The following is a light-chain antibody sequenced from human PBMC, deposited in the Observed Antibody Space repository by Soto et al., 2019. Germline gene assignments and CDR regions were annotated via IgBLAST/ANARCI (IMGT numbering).Light chain of an antibody. J-gene: IGKJ1*01. CDR3: QQYGSSPPKT. V-gene: IGKV1-27*01. Sequence: DIQMTQSPSSLSASVGERVTITCRPSQGISNSLAWYQQKPGKVPKLLIHGASTLQSGVPSRFSGSGSGTDFTLTISRLEPEDFAVYYCQQYGSSPPKTFGQGTKVDI. CDR2: GAS. CDR1: QGISNS.